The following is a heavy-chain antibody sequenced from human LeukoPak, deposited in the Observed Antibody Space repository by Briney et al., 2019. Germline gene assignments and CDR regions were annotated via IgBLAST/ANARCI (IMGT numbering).Heavy chain of an antibody. Sequence: ASVKVSCKASGGTLSSYAISWVRQAPGQGLEWMGWISAYNGNTNYAQKLQGRVTMTTDTSTSTAYMELRSLRSDDTAVYYCARTLTQYCYDRSGYFDYWGQGTLVTVSS. D-gene: IGHD3-22*01. J-gene: IGHJ4*02. CDR1: GGTLSSYA. V-gene: IGHV1-18*01. CDR3: ARTLTQYCYDRSGYFDY. CDR2: ISAYNGNT.